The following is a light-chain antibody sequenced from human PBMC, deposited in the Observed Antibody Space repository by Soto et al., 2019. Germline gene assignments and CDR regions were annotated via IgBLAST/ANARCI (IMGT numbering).Light chain of an antibody. CDR1: QSIIAW. V-gene: IGKV1-5*03. Sequence: DIQMTQSPSTLSASVGDRVIITCRASQSIIAWLAWYQQKPGKAPKLLIYKASSLESGVPSRFSGSGSGTEFTLTISGLQPDDFAMYYYQKYNSNPLTFGGGTKVEIK. CDR3: QKYNSNPLT. CDR2: KAS. J-gene: IGKJ4*01.